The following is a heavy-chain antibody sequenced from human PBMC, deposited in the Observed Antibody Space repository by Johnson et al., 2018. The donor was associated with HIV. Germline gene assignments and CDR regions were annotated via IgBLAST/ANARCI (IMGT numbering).Heavy chain of an antibody. J-gene: IGHJ3*02. CDR1: GFTFSDYY. CDR3: ARDSHSMIDAFDI. D-gene: IGHD2/OR15-2a*01. V-gene: IGHV3-11*04. CDR2: ISSSGSSI. Sequence: QVQLVESGGGLVKPGGSLRLACAASGFTFSDYYMNWIRQAPGKGLEWVSYISSSGSSISYADSVKGRFTISRDNAKNSLYLQMNNLRAEDTAVYYCARDSHSMIDAFDIWGQGTMVTVSS.